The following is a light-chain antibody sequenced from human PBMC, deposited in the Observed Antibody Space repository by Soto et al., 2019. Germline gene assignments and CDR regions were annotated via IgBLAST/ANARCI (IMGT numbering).Light chain of an antibody. CDR1: SADVGAFDY. Sequence: QSALTQPASVSGSPGQSITISCAGTSADVGAFDYVSWYQHHPGKVPKLMIYDVSDQPSGVSTRFSGSKSANMASLTISGLQADDEADYCCAAYTTSSPLVFGGGTKVTVL. V-gene: IGLV2-14*03. CDR3: AAYTTSSPLV. J-gene: IGLJ3*02. CDR2: DVS.